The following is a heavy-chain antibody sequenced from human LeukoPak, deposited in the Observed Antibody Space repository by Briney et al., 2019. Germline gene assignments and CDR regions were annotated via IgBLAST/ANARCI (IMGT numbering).Heavy chain of an antibody. J-gene: IGHJ6*02. V-gene: IGHV4-34*01. Sequence: SETLSLTCAVYGGSFSGYYWSWIRQPPGKGLEWIGEINHSGSTNYNPSLKSRVTISVDTSKNQFSLKLSSVTAADTAVYYCARGTPLAGMDVWGQGTTVTVSS. CDR3: ARGTPLAGMDV. CDR1: GGSFSGYY. CDR2: INHSGST.